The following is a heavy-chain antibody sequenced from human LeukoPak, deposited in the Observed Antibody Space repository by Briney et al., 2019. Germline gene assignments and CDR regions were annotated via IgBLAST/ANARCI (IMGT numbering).Heavy chain of an antibody. D-gene: IGHD3-10*01. V-gene: IGHV1-69*05. CDR1: GGTFSSYA. CDR2: IIPIFGTA. Sequence: GASVKVSCKASGGTFSSYAISWVRQAPGQGLEWMGGIIPIFGTANYAQKLQGRVTMTTDTSTSTAYMELRSLRSDDTAVYYCARIISAWFGPKFTPRFDPWGQGTLVTVPS. J-gene: IGHJ5*02. CDR3: ARIISAWFGPKFTPRFDP.